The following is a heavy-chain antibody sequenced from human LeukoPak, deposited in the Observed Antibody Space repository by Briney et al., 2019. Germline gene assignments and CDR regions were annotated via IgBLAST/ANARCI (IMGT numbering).Heavy chain of an antibody. D-gene: IGHD2-2*01. V-gene: IGHV3-30*04. CDR3: ARDSPAAASYYFDY. J-gene: IGHJ4*02. CDR2: ISYDGSNK. CDR1: GFTFSSYA. Sequence: GRSLRLSCAAFGFTFSSYAMHWVRQAPGKGLEWVAVISYDGSNKYYADSVKGRFTISRDNSKNTLYLQMNSLRAEDTAVYYCARDSPAAASYYFDYWGQGTLVTVSS.